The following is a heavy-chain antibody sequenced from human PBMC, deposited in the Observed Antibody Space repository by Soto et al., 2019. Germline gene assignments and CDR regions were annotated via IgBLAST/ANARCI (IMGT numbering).Heavy chain of an antibody. D-gene: IGHD1-1*01. CDR3: ARDPRTPYYYYGMDV. V-gene: IGHV3-48*02. J-gene: IGHJ6*02. CDR1: GFTFSSYS. Sequence: GGSLRLSCAASGFTFSSYSMNWVRQAPGKGLEWVSYISSSSTIYYADSVKGRFTISRDNAKNSLYLQMNSLRDEDTAVYYCARDPRTPYYYYGMDVWGQGTTVTVSS. CDR2: ISSSSTI.